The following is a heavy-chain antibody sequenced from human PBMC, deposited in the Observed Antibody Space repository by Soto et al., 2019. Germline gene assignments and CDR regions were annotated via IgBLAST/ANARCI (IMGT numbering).Heavy chain of an antibody. V-gene: IGHV1-2*02. CDR3: ARGGGVGVAGSAAFDM. Sequence: QLHLVQSGAVVKKPGASVTVSCSASGYPVTAYYMHWVRQAPGRGLGWMGGINPATGAAKYTQTFQGRVTMTRDPSTSTVFMELSGLTSEDTAVFYCARGGGVGVAGSAAFDMWGQGTLVTVSS. D-gene: IGHD3-3*01. CDR2: INPATGAA. J-gene: IGHJ3*02. CDR1: GYPVTAYY.